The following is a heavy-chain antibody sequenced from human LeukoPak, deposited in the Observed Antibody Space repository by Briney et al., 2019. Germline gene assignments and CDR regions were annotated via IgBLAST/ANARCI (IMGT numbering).Heavy chain of an antibody. J-gene: IGHJ6*03. D-gene: IGHD3-3*01. CDR3: ARVVWSGSTYYYYYMDV. V-gene: IGHV4-59*01. Sequence: SETLSLTCTVSGGSISSYYWSWIRQPPGKGLEWIGYIYYSGSTNYNPSLKSRVTIPVDTSKDQFSLKLSSVTAADTAVYYCARVVWSGSTYYYYYMDVWGKGTTVTVSS. CDR2: IYYSGST. CDR1: GGSISSYY.